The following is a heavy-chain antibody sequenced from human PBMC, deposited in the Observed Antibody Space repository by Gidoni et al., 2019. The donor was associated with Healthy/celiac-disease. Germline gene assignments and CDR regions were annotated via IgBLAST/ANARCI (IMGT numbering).Heavy chain of an antibody. CDR2: IIPILGRA. CDR1: GGTFRSYP. Sequence: QVQLVQSGAEVKKPGSSVKVSCKASGGTFRSYPISWVRQAPGQGLEWMGRIIPILGRANDAQKCQGRVTSTADKATSTAYMELSSLRSEDTAVYYGARRVGTMVRGEGNWFDPWGQGTLVTVSS. V-gene: IGHV1-69*02. CDR3: ARRVGTMVRGEGNWFDP. D-gene: IGHD3-10*01. J-gene: IGHJ5*02.